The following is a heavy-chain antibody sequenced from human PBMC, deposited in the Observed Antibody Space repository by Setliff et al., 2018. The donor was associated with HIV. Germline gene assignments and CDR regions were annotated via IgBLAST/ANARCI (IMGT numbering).Heavy chain of an antibody. CDR2: IIPIFGTA. J-gene: IGHJ4*02. Sequence: GASVKVSCKASGGTFSSYAISWVRQAPGQGLEWMGGIIPIFGTANYAQKFQGRVTITADESTSTAYMELSSLRSEDTAVYYCASSAADYLSIYYWGQGTLVTVSS. CDR1: GGTFSSYA. D-gene: IGHD2-2*01. CDR3: ASSAADYLSIYY. V-gene: IGHV1-69*13.